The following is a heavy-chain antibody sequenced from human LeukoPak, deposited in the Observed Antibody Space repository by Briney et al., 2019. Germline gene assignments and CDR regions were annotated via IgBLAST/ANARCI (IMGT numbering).Heavy chain of an antibody. V-gene: IGHV3-53*01. CDR2: IYSGGST. J-gene: IGHJ6*02. D-gene: IGHD4-17*01. Sequence: PGGSLRLSCAASGFTVSSNYMSWVRQAPGKGLEWVSVIYSGGSTYYADSVKGRFTISRDNSKNTLYLQMNSLRAEDTAVYYCARGWDYGDNGDISYYYYYYGMDVWGQGTTVTVSS. CDR3: ARGWDYGDNGDISYYYYYYGMDV. CDR1: GFTVSSNY.